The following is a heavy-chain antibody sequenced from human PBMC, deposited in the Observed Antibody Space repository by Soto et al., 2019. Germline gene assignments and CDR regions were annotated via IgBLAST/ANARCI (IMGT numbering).Heavy chain of an antibody. CDR3: ARGGYCSGGSCYSTDYYYGMDV. J-gene: IGHJ6*02. CDR1: GYSFTSYG. CDR2: ISAYNGNT. Sequence: QVQLVQSGAEVKKPGASVKVSCKASGYSFTSYGISWVRQAPGQGLEWMGWISAYNGNTKNAQKLQGRVIRTTDTSTSTAYMELRSLRSDDTAVYYCARGGYCSGGSCYSTDYYYGMDVWGQGTTVTVSS. V-gene: IGHV1-18*01. D-gene: IGHD2-15*01.